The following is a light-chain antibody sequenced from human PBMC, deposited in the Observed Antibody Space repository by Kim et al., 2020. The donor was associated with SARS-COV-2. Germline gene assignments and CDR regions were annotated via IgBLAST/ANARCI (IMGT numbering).Light chain of an antibody. CDR3: QVWDSSTACVV. V-gene: IGLV3-9*01. CDR1: NMGSKN. Sequence: ALGQTARITCGGNNMGSKNVHWYQQKPGQAPVLVIYRDSNRPSGIPERFSGSNSGNTATLTISRAQAGDEADYYCQVWDSSTACVVFGGGTQLTVL. CDR2: RDS. J-gene: IGLJ2*01.